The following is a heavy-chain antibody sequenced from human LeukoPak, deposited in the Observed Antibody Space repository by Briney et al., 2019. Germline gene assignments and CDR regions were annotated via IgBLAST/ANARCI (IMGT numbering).Heavy chain of an antibody. CDR1: VGSLSSYF. CDR2: IYSSGST. D-gene: IGHD6-13*01. Sequence: SGTLSLTCMVSVGSLSSYFWSWIRQPAGKGLEWIGRIYSSGSTKYNPSLKSRVTLSVDKSKNQFSLKLSSVTAAHTPVYYCARGRSSSWSYFDYWGHGKLVTVSS. J-gene: IGHJ4*03. V-gene: IGHV4-4*07. CDR3: ARGRSSSWSYFDY.